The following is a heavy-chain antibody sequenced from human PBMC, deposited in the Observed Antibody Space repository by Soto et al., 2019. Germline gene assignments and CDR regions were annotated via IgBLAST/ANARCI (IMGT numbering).Heavy chain of an antibody. D-gene: IGHD2-15*01. V-gene: IGHV4-31*03. Sequence: QVQLQESGPGLVKPSQTLSLTCTVSGGSMNSGGYCWNWIRQHPGEGLEWIGCISYGGTTSYNPSLKSRLTISVDTSKNQFSLMLNSETAADTAVYYCSRGILVWGQGTLITVSS. CDR2: ISYGGTT. CDR3: SRGILV. J-gene: IGHJ4*02. CDR1: GGSMNSGGYC.